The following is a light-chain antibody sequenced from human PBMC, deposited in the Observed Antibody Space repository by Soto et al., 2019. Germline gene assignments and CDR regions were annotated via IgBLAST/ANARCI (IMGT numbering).Light chain of an antibody. CDR3: QQYNSYS. CDR1: QSISNW. V-gene: IGKV1-5*01. CDR2: HAS. J-gene: IGKJ1*01. Sequence: DIQMTQSPSTLSASVGDRVTITCRASQSISNWLAWYQQKAGTAPKVLIYHASNLQSGVPSRFSGSGSGTEFTLTISSLQPDDFATYYCQQYNSYSFGQGTKVDIK.